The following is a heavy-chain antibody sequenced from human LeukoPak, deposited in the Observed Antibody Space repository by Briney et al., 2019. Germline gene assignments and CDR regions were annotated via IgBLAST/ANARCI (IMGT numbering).Heavy chain of an antibody. CDR2: IYHSGST. Sequence: KASETLSLNCAVSGYSISSGYYWGWIRQPPGKGLEWIGSIYHSGSTYYNPSLKSRVTISVDTPKNQFSLKLSSVTAADTAVYYCARSVGYWGQGTLVTVSS. D-gene: IGHD1-26*01. V-gene: IGHV4-38-2*01. J-gene: IGHJ4*02. CDR3: ARSVGY. CDR1: GYSISSGYY.